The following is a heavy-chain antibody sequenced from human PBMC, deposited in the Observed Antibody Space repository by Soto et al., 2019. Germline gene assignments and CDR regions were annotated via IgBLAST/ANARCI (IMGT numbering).Heavy chain of an antibody. V-gene: IGHV3-15*07. D-gene: IGHD6-19*01. CDR1: VLTFTTDW. Sequence: GGSLRLSCAASVLTFTTDWMNWVRQAPGKGLEWVGHIRPKTEGGTADYAAPVKGRFTISRDDSKNTLYLQMNSLKTEDTAVYYCFTDLRTSSGPSMDVWGQGTTVTVSS. CDR3: FTDLRTSSGPSMDV. CDR2: IRPKTEGGTA. J-gene: IGHJ6*02.